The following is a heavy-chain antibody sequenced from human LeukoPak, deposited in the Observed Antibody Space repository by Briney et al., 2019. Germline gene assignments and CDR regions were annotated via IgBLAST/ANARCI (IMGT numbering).Heavy chain of an antibody. CDR2: IYTSGST. CDR1: GGSISSYY. Sequence: ASETLSLTCTVSGGSISSYYWSWIRQPAGKGLEWIGRIYTSGSTNYNPSLKSRVTMSVDTSKNQFSLKLSSVTAADTAVYYCAREGYYDSSGYYPDYWGQGTLVTVSS. V-gene: IGHV4-4*07. J-gene: IGHJ4*02. D-gene: IGHD3-22*01. CDR3: AREGYYDSSGYYPDY.